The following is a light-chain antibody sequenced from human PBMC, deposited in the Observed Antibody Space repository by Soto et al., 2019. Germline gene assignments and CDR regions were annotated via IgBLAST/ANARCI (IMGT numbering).Light chain of an antibody. V-gene: IGLV2-14*01. CDR2: EVS. CDR3: TSYSRYRVLV. Sequence: QSVLTQAACVSGCLGQSMTISCTGTSSDIGGYKYVSWYQQHPGKAPKLIIFEVSNRPSGVSDRFSGSNSGNTASLTISGLQAEDEADYYCTSYSRYRVLVFGGGTKVTVL. J-gene: IGLJ3*02. CDR1: SSDIGGYKY.